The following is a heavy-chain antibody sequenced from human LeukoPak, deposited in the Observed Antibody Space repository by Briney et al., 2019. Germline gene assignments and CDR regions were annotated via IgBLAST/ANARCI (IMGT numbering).Heavy chain of an antibody. Sequence: GGSLRLSCAASGFTFSSYGMSWVRQAPGKGLEWVSAISGSGGSTYYADSVKGRFTISRDNSKNTLYLQMNSLRAEDTAVYYCAKDSQEGGGSGWYGTWVSWFDPWGQGTLVTVSS. CDR3: AKDSQEGGGSGWYGTWVSWFDP. CDR2: ISGSGGST. J-gene: IGHJ5*02. V-gene: IGHV3-23*01. CDR1: GFTFSSYG. D-gene: IGHD6-19*01.